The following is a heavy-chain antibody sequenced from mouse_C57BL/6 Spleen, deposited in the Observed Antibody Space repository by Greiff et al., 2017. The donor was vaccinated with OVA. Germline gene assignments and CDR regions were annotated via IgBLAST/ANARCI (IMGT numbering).Heavy chain of an antibody. CDR2: IYPGSGNT. Sequence: QVQLQQSGAELVRPGASVKLSCKASGYTFTDYYINWVKQRPGQGLEWIARIYPGSGNTYYNEKFKGKATLTAEKSSSTAYMQLSSLTSEDSAVYFCARYDGNYWYFDVWGTGTTVTVSS. V-gene: IGHV1-76*01. CDR1: GYTFTDYY. D-gene: IGHD2-3*01. J-gene: IGHJ1*03. CDR3: ARYDGNYWYFDV.